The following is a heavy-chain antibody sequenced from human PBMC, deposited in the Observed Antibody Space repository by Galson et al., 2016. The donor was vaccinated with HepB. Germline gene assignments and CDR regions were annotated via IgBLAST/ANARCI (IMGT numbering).Heavy chain of an antibody. J-gene: IGHJ2*01. V-gene: IGHV2-5*02. CDR1: GFSLSTRGVG. D-gene: IGHD2-2*01. Sequence: LVKPTQTLTLTCTFSGFSLSTRGVGVGWIRQSPGKALEWLTVIYWDNNKRYSPSLKSRLTITKDTSKNQVVITMTNMDPVDTATYYCAQTGPPRIDDAHRPWNFDLWGRGTLVTVSS. CDR3: AQTGPPRIDDAHRPWNFDL. CDR2: IYWDNNK.